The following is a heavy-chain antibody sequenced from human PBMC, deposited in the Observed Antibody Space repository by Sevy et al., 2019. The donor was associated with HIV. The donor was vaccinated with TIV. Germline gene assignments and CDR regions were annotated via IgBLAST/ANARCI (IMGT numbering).Heavy chain of an antibody. J-gene: IGHJ6*02. CDR3: STDPIIVLLVTVGMDV. D-gene: IGHD2-8*02. CDR2: IKSKPDGGTT. V-gene: IGHV3-15*01. Sequence: GGSLRLSCAASGFTFTYAWMSWVRQAPGKGLEWVGRIKSKPDGGTTDYAAPVKGRFTISRDDSKDTLYLQMNSLKTEDTAVYYCSTDPIIVLLVTVGMDVWGQGTTVTVSS. CDR1: GFTFTYAW.